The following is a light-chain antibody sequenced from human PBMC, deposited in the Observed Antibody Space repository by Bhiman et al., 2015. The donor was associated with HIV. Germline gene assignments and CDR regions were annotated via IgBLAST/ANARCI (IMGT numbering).Light chain of an antibody. V-gene: IGLV3-21*04. CDR3: QMWDSSSWWV. CDR1: NIGSKS. J-gene: IGLJ3*02. Sequence: SYELTQPPSVSVAPGKTARITCGGNNIGSKSVHWYQQKPGQAPVLVIYYDSDRPSGIPERFSGSNSGNTATLTISRVEAGDEADYYCQMWDSSSWWVFGGGTKLTVL. CDR2: YDS.